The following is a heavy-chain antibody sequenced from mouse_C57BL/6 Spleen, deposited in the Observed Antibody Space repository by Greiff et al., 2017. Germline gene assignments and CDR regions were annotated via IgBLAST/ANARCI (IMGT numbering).Heavy chain of an antibody. J-gene: IGHJ3*01. Sequence: QVTLKVCGPGILQSSQTLSLTCSFSGFSLSTSGMGVSWLRPPSGKGLEWLAHIYWDDVKRSNPFLKSRLTISKDTSRNQVFLKITSVDTADTATYYCARSLFYYDYGEGFAYWGQGTLVTVSA. CDR1: GFSLSTSGMG. D-gene: IGHD2-4*01. V-gene: IGHV8-12*01. CDR2: IYWDDVK. CDR3: ARSLFYYDYGEGFAY.